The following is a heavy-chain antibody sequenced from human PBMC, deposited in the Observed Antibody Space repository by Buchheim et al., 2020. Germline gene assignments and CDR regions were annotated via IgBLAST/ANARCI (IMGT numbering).Heavy chain of an antibody. D-gene: IGHD7-27*01. Sequence: VQLVESGGGLVQPGRSLRLSCAGSGVSFSAYGMHWVRQAPGKGLEWVAHMSIDGRDNDYADSVKGRFIISRDNSHNTLYLQMNSLRVEDTAVYYCATGGWGSDFFDYWGQGTL. CDR3: ATGGWGSDFFDY. CDR1: GVSFSAYG. J-gene: IGHJ4*02. CDR2: MSIDGRDN. V-gene: IGHV3-33*03.